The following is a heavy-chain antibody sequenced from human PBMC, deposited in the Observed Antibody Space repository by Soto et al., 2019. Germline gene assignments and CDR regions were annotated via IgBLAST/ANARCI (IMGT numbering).Heavy chain of an antibody. Sequence: GGSLRLSCAASGFTFSSYAMSWVRQAPGKGLEWVSAISGSGGSTYYADSVKGRFTISRDNSKNTLYLQMNSLRAEETAVYYCAKTIQLWFFDGMDVWGQGTTVTVSS. CDR1: GFTFSSYA. J-gene: IGHJ6*02. CDR3: AKTIQLWFFDGMDV. D-gene: IGHD5-18*01. V-gene: IGHV3-23*01. CDR2: ISGSGGST.